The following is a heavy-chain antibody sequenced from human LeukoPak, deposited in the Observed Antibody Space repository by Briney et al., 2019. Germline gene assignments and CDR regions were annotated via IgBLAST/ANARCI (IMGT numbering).Heavy chain of an antibody. Sequence: GGSLRLSCAASGFTFSTSWMHWVRQAPGKALVWVSRMYSDGSSTNYADSVKGRFTISRDNAKNTLYLQMNSLRDEDTAVYFCARDMTGPVDYWGQGTLVTVSP. D-gene: IGHD3-9*01. J-gene: IGHJ4*02. V-gene: IGHV3-74*01. CDR1: GFTFSTSW. CDR2: MYSDGSST. CDR3: ARDMTGPVDY.